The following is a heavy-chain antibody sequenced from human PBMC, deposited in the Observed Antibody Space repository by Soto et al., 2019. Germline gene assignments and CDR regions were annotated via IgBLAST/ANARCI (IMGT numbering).Heavy chain of an antibody. V-gene: IGHV1-2*04. CDR3: ARMELLTNAFDI. J-gene: IGHJ3*02. Sequence: ASVKVSCKASGYTFTSYGISWVREVPGQGLEWMGWINPNSGGTNYAQKFQGWVTMTRDTSISTAYMELSRLRSDDTAVYCCARMELLTNAFDIWGQGTMVTVSS. CDR1: GYTFTSYG. D-gene: IGHD1-26*01. CDR2: INPNSGGT.